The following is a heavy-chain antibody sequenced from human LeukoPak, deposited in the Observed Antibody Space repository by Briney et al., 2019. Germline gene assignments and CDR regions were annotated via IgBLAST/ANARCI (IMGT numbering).Heavy chain of an antibody. J-gene: IGHJ4*02. CDR3: ARSEDLDWLFSVGFDY. V-gene: IGHV4-34*01. CDR2: INHSGST. Sequence: PSETLSLTCAVYGGSFSGYYWSWIRQPPGKGLEWIGEINHSGSTNYNPSLKSRVTISVDTSKNQFSLKLSSVTAADTAVYYCARSEDLDWLFSVGFDYWGQGTLVTVSS. D-gene: IGHD3-9*01. CDR1: GGSFSGYY.